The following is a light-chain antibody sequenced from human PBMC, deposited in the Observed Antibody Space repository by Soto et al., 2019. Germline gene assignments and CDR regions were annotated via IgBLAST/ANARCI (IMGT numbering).Light chain of an antibody. CDR3: QQYGSSGT. J-gene: IGKJ1*01. CDR1: QSVSNNY. Sequence: EIVLTQSPGTLSLSPGERATLSCRASQSVSNNYLAWYQQKPGQAPRLLIYGASIRATGIPDRFSGSGSGTDFTLTISLLEPEDFAVYYCQQYGSSGTFGQGTKVDIK. CDR2: GAS. V-gene: IGKV3-20*01.